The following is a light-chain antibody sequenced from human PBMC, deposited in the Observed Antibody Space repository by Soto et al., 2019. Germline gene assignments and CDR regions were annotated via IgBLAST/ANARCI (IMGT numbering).Light chain of an antibody. Sequence: QSVLIQPPSVAGAPGQTVTISCSGSSSNIGDNAVTWYQQVPGKAPRLLIYYDDLLPSGVSDRFSGSKSGTSASLAISGLQPEDEVDYYCAARDDRLNGRVFGGGTKLTVL. CDR1: SSNIGDNA. CDR2: YDD. J-gene: IGLJ2*01. CDR3: AARDDRLNGRV. V-gene: IGLV1-36*01.